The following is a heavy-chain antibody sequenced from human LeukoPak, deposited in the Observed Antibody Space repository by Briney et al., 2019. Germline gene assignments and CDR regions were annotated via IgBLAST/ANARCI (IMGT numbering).Heavy chain of an antibody. CDR1: GFTFSSYG. CDR2: IWYDGSNK. Sequence: PGGSLRLSCAASGFTFSSYGMHWVRQAPGKGLEWVAVIWYDGSNKYYADSGKGRFTISRDNSKNTLYLQMNSLRAEDTAVYYCARSKLTDDFWSGYYYYFDYWGQGTLVTVSS. V-gene: IGHV3-33*01. CDR3: ARSKLTDDFWSGYYYYFDY. J-gene: IGHJ4*02. D-gene: IGHD3-3*01.